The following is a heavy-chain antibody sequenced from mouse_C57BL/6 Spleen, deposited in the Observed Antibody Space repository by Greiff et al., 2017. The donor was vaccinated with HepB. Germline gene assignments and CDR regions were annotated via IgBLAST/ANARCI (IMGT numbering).Heavy chain of an antibody. V-gene: IGHV1-54*01. CDR2: INPGSGGT. CDR3: ARGPYYYGSSYVDVDV. CDR1: GYAFTNYL. Sequence: QVQLQQSGAELVRPGTSVKVSCKASGYAFTNYLIEWVKQRPGQGLEWIGVINPGSGGTNYNEKFKGKATLTADKSSSTAYMQLSSLTSEDSAVYFCARGPYYYGSSYVDVDVWGTGTTVTVSS. J-gene: IGHJ1*03. D-gene: IGHD1-1*01.